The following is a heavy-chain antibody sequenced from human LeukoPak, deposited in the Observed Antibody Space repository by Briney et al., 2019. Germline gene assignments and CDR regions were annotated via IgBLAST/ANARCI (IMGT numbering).Heavy chain of an antibody. CDR3: ARNRPGNGYFDS. CDR1: GFTVSSND. J-gene: IGHJ4*02. D-gene: IGHD1-14*01. CDR2: IYSGGNT. V-gene: IGHV3-66*01. Sequence: GGSLRLSCASSGFTVSSNDMTWVRQTPGKGLEWVSIIYSGGNTNYADSVKGRFTLSRDTSKNTLYLQMNSLRTEDTAVFYCARNRPGNGYFDSWGQGTLVTVSS.